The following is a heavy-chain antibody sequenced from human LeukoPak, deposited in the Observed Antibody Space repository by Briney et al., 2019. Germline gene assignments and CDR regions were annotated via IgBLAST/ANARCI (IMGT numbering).Heavy chain of an antibody. CDR3: ARAEAMVTPYYYYYYGMDV. V-gene: IGHV1-8*02. J-gene: IGHJ6*02. D-gene: IGHD5-18*01. Sequence: ASVKVSCKASGYTFTGYYMHWVRQAPGQGLEWMGWMNPNSGNTGYAQKFQGRVTMTRNTSISTAYMELSSLRSEDTAVYYCARAEAMVTPYYYYYYGMDVWGQGTTVTVSS. CDR2: MNPNSGNT. CDR1: GYTFTGYY.